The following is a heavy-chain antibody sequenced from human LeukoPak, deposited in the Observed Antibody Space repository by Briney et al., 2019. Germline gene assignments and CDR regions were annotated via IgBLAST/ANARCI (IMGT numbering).Heavy chain of an antibody. J-gene: IGHJ5*02. CDR3: ATLQSIGAMVRGVIIPT. D-gene: IGHD3-10*01. Sequence: GASVKVSCKASGYTFTSYDINWVRQATGQGLEWMGWMNPNSGNTGYAQKFQGRVTITADESTSTAYMELSSLRSEDTAVYYCATLQSIGAMVRGVIIPTWGQGTLVTVSS. CDR1: GYTFTSYD. CDR2: MNPNSGNT. V-gene: IGHV1-8*01.